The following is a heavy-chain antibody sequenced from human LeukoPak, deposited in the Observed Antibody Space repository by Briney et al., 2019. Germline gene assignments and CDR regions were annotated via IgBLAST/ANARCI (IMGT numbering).Heavy chain of an antibody. J-gene: IGHJ4*02. Sequence: GGSLRLPCAASGFTFSSYAMHWVRQAPGKGLEWVAVISYDGSNKYYADSVKGRFTISRDNSKNTLYLQMNSLRAEDTAVYYCASDGDYVDWGQGTLVTVSS. CDR1: GFTFSSYA. CDR3: ASDGDYVD. D-gene: IGHD4-17*01. CDR2: ISYDGSNK. V-gene: IGHV3-30-3*01.